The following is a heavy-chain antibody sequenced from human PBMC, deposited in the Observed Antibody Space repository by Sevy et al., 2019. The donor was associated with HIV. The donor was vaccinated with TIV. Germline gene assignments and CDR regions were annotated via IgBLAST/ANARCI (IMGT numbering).Heavy chain of an antibody. J-gene: IGHJ4*02. V-gene: IGHV4-39*02. D-gene: IGHD6-19*01. Sequence: SETLSLTCIVSGGSVTTTAYYWGWVRQPPGKGLEWIGNIYYGGNTFYKPSLKSRVSISVDTSNNRFSLKLNSVTAADTAVYYCATGRRSGSPFDSWGQGTLVTVSS. CDR2: IYYGGNT. CDR3: ATGRRSGSPFDS. CDR1: GGSVTTTAYY.